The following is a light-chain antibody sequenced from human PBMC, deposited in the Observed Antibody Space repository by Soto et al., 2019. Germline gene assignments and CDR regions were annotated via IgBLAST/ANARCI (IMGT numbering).Light chain of an antibody. CDR1: SSDVGGSNY. Sequence: QSALTQRPSASGSPGQSVTISCTGTSSDVGGSNYVSWYQHHPGKAPKLMIYEVSKRPSGVPDRFSGCKSGNTASLTVSGLQAEDEADYYCSSDAGSNNWVFGGGTKLTVL. J-gene: IGLJ3*02. CDR2: EVS. V-gene: IGLV2-8*01. CDR3: SSDAGSNNWV.